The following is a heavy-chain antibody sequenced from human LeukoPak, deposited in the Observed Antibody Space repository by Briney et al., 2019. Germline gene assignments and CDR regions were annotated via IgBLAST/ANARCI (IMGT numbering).Heavy chain of an antibody. Sequence: PSETLSLTCTVSGGSISSYYWSWIRQPPGKGLEWIGYIYYSGSTNYNPSLKSRVTISVDTSKNQFSLKLSSVTAADTAVYYCARGYSSGWYRQVYYYYGMDVWGQGTTDTVSS. CDR1: GGSISSYY. V-gene: IGHV4-59*01. J-gene: IGHJ6*02. CDR2: IYYSGST. CDR3: ARGYSSGWYRQVYYYYGMDV. D-gene: IGHD6-19*01.